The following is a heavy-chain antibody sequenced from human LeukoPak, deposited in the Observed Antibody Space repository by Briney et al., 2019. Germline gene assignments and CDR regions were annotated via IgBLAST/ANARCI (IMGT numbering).Heavy chain of an antibody. CDR3: ARGRSSGWFRKNDAFDI. Sequence: ASVKVCCKASGYTFTKYGIIWARLAPGQGLEWMGWISAYNGNTNYAQKLQGRVTMTTDTSTSTAYMELRSLRSDDTAVYYCARGRSSGWFRKNDAFDIWGQGTMVTVSS. J-gene: IGHJ3*02. V-gene: IGHV1-18*01. CDR2: ISAYNGNT. CDR1: GYTFTKYG. D-gene: IGHD6-19*01.